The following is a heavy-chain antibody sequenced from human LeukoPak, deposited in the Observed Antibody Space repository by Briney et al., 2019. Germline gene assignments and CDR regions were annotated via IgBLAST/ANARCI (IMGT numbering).Heavy chain of an antibody. V-gene: IGHV4-4*07. CDR3: ARDDIWGRYRDY. D-gene: IGHD3-16*01. CDR1: GGSISSYY. Sequence: SETLSLTCTLSGGSISSYYWSWIRQPAGKGLEWIGRIYTSGSTNYNASLKSRVTMSVDTSKNQFSLKLSSVTAADTAVYYCARDDIWGRYRDYWGQGTLVTVSS. J-gene: IGHJ4*02. CDR2: IYTSGST.